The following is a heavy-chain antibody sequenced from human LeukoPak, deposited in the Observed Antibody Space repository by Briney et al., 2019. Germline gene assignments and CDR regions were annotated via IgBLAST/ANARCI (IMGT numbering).Heavy chain of an antibody. Sequence: SETLSLTCTVSGGSISSYYWSWIRQPPGKGLEWIGYIYYSGSTNYNPSLKSRVTISVDTSKNQFSLKLSSVTAADTAVYYCAMITIFGVVTTWGQGTLVTVSS. J-gene: IGHJ5*02. V-gene: IGHV4-59*01. D-gene: IGHD3-3*01. CDR2: IYYSGST. CDR1: GGSISSYY. CDR3: AMITIFGVVTT.